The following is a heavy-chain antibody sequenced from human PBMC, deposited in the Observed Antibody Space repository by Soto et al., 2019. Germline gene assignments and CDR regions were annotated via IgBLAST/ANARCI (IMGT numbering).Heavy chain of an antibody. V-gene: IGHV1-69*13. Sequence: SVKVSCKASGGTFSSYAISWVRQAPGQGLEWMGGIIPIFGTANYAQKFQGRVTMTADESTGTAYMALSSLRSEDPAVYYGARTLNYDILTGYLFGYCDQRTLVTVSS. CDR3: ARTLNYDILTGYLFGY. D-gene: IGHD3-9*01. CDR1: GGTFSSYA. J-gene: IGHJ4*02. CDR2: IIPIFGTA.